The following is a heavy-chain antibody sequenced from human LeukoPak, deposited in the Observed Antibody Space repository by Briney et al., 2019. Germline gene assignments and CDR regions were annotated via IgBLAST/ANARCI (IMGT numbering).Heavy chain of an antibody. Sequence: GGSLRLSCAVYGFTVSSNYISWVRQAPGRGLEWVSVIYSGGSTYFADSVKGRFSISRDNSKSTVYLQVNSLRAEDTAMYYCARDRSPATVTYTFDYWGRGTLVTVSS. J-gene: IGHJ4*02. CDR1: GFTVSSNY. CDR2: IYSGGST. D-gene: IGHD4-17*01. CDR3: ARDRSPATVTYTFDY. V-gene: IGHV3-66*01.